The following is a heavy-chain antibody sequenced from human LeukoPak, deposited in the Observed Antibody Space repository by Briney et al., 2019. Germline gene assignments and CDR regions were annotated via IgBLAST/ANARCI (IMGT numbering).Heavy chain of an antibody. D-gene: IGHD3-3*01. CDR3: ARGGVYYDFWSGYYPPYNWFDP. J-gene: IGHJ5*02. Sequence: GASVKVSCKASGHTFTSYDINWVRQATGQGLEWMGWMNPNSGNTGYAQKFQGRVTITRNTSISTAYMELSSLRSEDTAVYYCARGGVYYDFWSGYYPPYNWFDPWGQGTLVTVSS. CDR1: GHTFTSYD. V-gene: IGHV1-8*03. CDR2: MNPNSGNT.